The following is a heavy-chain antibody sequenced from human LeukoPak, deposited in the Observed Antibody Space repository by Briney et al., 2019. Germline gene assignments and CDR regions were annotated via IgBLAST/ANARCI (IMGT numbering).Heavy chain of an antibody. Sequence: SETLSLTCAVYGGSFSGYYWSWIRQPPGKGLEWIGSIYHSGSTYYNPSLKSRVTISVDTSKNQFSLKLSSVTAADTAVYYCARAPILRGYDYWGQGTLVTVSS. CDR3: ARAPILRGYDY. D-gene: IGHD3-3*02. J-gene: IGHJ4*02. CDR2: IYHSGST. V-gene: IGHV4-34*01. CDR1: GGSFSGYY.